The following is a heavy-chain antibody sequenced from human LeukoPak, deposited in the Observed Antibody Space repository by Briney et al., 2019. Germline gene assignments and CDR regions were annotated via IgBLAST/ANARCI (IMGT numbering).Heavy chain of an antibody. D-gene: IGHD3-9*01. Sequence: SETLSLTCTVSGGSVSSGSYYWIWIRQPPGKGLEWIGYFYDSGSAEYNPSLKRRVTISVDTSKNHFSLQLSSVTAADTAVYYCARQRYFDWLFDYWGQGTLVTVSS. J-gene: IGHJ4*02. CDR3: ARQRYFDWLFDY. CDR1: GGSVSSGSYY. CDR2: FYDSGSA. V-gene: IGHV4-61*03.